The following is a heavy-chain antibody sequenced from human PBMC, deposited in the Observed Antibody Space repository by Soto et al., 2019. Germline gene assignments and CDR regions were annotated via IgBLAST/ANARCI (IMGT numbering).Heavy chain of an antibody. J-gene: IGHJ4*02. CDR1: GFTFSSYS. D-gene: IGHD5-18*01. CDR2: ISSSSSYI. CDR3: ARDQPGYSYGDWLGY. V-gene: IGHV3-21*01. Sequence: EVQLVESGGGLVKPGGSLRLYCAASGFTFSSYSMNWVRQAPGKELEWVSSISSSSSYIYYADSVKGRFTISRDNTKNSLYLQRNSLRAEDTAVYYCARDQPGYSYGDWLGYWGQGTLVTVSS.